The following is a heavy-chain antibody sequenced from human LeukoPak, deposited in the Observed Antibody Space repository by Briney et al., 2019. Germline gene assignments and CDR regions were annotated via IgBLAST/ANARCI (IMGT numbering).Heavy chain of an antibody. CDR2: IFHRGGA. D-gene: IGHD3-16*01. CDR3: ARNADGGYYFDY. CDR1: GGSISNTNW. V-gene: IGHV4-4*02. Sequence: SETLSLTCGVSGGSISNTNWWSWVRQPPGKGLEWLGQIFHRGGATYNPSLESRLTISVDKSKDQFSLTLTSVTAADTAVYYCARNADGGYYFDYWGQGTLVTVSS. J-gene: IGHJ4*02.